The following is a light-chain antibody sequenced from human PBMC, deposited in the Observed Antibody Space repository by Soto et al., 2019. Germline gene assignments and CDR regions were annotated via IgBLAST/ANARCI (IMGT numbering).Light chain of an antibody. J-gene: IGKJ1*01. V-gene: IGKV3-20*01. CDR1: QSVTSNY. CDR2: GAS. CDR3: QQYGSSPRT. Sequence: EIVLTQSPGTLSLSPGERATLSCRANQSVTSNYLAWYQQKPGQAPRLLIYGASSRATGIPDRFSGSGSGTDFTLTISRLEPEDFAVYYCQQYGSSPRTFGQGTNVEIK.